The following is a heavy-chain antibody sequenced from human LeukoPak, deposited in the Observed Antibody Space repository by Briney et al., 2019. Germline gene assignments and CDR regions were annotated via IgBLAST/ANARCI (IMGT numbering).Heavy chain of an antibody. CDR2: FDDSGST. J-gene: IGHJ3*02. CDR1: GGSIRSRNYY. CDR3: ARHTRPGCSGYENAFDI. V-gene: IGHV4-39*01. Sequence: PSETLSLTCTVSGGSIRSRNYYWDWIRQPPGKGLEWIGNFDDSGSTYYNPSLKSRVTISGDTSKNQFSLKLTSVTAADTAVYYCARHTRPGCSGYENAFDIWGQGTMVTV. D-gene: IGHD5-12*01.